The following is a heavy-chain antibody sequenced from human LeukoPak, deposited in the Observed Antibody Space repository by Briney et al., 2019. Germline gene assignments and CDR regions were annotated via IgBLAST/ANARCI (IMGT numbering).Heavy chain of an antibody. CDR1: GFTFNMYG. V-gene: IGHV3-30*18. Sequence: GGSLRLSCAASGFTFNMYGMHWVRQAPGKGLEWVAIVSFDGGNIYYADSVKGRFTISRDNSKNTVSLHMTSLTSDDTAVYYCVKDRKYYFEHWGRGTLVTVSS. J-gene: IGHJ4*02. CDR3: VKDRKYYFEH. CDR2: VSFDGGNI.